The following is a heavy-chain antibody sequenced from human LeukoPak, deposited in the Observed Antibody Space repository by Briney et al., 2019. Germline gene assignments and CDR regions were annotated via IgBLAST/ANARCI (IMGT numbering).Heavy chain of an antibody. D-gene: IGHD3-16*02. CDR1: GGSISSGGYY. CDR2: IYYSGST. V-gene: IGHV4-31*03. Sequence: SQTLSLTRTVSGGSISSGGYYWSWIRQHPGKGLEWIGYIYYSGSTYYNPSLKSRVTISVDTSKNQFSLKLSSVTAADTAVYYCATLSYRRTYFDYWGQGTLVTVSS. J-gene: IGHJ4*02. CDR3: ATLSYRRTYFDY.